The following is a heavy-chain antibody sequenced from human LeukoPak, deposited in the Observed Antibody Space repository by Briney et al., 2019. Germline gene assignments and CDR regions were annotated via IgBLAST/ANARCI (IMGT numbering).Heavy chain of an antibody. V-gene: IGHV1-46*01. CDR3: AGPLSSSGYYYYFDY. Sequence: ASVKVSCKASGYTFTSYYMHWVRQAPGQGLEWMGIINPSGGSTSYAQKFQGRVTMTRDTSTGTVYMELSSLRSKDTAVYYCAGPLSSSGYYYYFDYWGQGTLVTVSS. J-gene: IGHJ4*02. CDR1: GYTFTSYY. CDR2: INPSGGST. D-gene: IGHD3-22*01.